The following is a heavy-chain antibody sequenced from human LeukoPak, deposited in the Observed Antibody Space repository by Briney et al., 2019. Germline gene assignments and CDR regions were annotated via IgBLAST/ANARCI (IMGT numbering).Heavy chain of an antibody. Sequence: GGSLRLSCAASGFTFSSYWMNWVRQAPGKGLEWVANIKRDGSEKYYVDSVKGRFTISRDNAKNSLYLQMNSLRAEDTAVYFCARVPSDYGYFGCWGQGTLVTVSS. CDR1: GFTFSSYW. CDR3: ARVPSDYGYFGC. J-gene: IGHJ4*02. CDR2: IKRDGSEK. D-gene: IGHD4-17*01. V-gene: IGHV3-7*03.